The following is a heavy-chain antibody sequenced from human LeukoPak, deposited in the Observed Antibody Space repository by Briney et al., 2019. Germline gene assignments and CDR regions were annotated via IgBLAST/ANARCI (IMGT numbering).Heavy chain of an antibody. CDR3: ARRSEYNWCDP. Sequence: SQTLSLTCTVSGGSISSGAYYWTWIRQHPGKGLEWIGYIFYSGRTYYNPSLKSRVTISMDTSKNQFPLKLSSVTAADTAVYYCARRSEYNWCDPWGQGTLVTVSS. J-gene: IGHJ5*02. V-gene: IGHV4-31*03. CDR2: IFYSGRT. CDR1: GGSISSGAYY.